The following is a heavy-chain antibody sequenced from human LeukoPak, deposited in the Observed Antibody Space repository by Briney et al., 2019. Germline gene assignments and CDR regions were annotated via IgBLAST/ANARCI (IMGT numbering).Heavy chain of an antibody. V-gene: IGHV3-23*01. Sequence: GGSLRLSCAASGFTFSSYAMSWVRQAPGKGLEWVSAISGSGGSTYYADPVKGRFTISRDNAKNSLFLQMNSLRAEDTAVYYCTRARGAGPGAHFDYWGQGTLVTVSS. CDR2: ISGSGGST. CDR1: GFTFSSYA. D-gene: IGHD3-10*01. CDR3: TRARGAGPGAHFDY. J-gene: IGHJ4*02.